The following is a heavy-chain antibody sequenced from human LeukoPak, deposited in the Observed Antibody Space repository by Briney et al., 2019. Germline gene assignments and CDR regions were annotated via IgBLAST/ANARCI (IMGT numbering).Heavy chain of an antibody. V-gene: IGHV3-20*04. J-gene: IGHJ6*02. CDR1: GFTFDDYG. D-gene: IGHD6-19*01. Sequence: PGGSLRLSCAASGFTFDDYGMSWVRQAPGKGLEWVSGINWNGGSTGYADSVKGRFTISRDNAKNSLYLQMNSLRAEDTALYYCARVHYSSGWPRRVDYYYYGMDVWGQGTTVTVSS. CDR2: INWNGGST. CDR3: ARVHYSSGWPRRVDYYYYGMDV.